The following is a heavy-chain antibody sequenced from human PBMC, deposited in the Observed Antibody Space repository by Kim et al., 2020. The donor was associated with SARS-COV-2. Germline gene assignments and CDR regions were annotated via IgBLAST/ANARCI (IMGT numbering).Heavy chain of an antibody. V-gene: IGHV3-23*01. D-gene: IGHD5-12*01. CDR3: AKDRFTVATSFEDY. J-gene: IGHJ4*02. Sequence: ADSVKGRFTISRDNSKNTLYLQMNSLRAEDTAVYYCAKDRFTVATSFEDYWGQGTLVTVSS.